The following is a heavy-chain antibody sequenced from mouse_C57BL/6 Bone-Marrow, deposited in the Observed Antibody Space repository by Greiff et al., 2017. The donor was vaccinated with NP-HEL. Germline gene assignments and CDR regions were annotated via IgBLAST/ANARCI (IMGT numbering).Heavy chain of an antibody. V-gene: IGHV5-12*01. Sequence: EVKLMESGGGLVQPGGSLKLSCAASGFTFSDYYMYWVRQTPEKRLEWVAYISNGGGSTYYPDTVKGRFTISRDNAKNTLYLQMSRLKSEDTAMYYCARQVATNYAMDYWGQGTSVTVSS. J-gene: IGHJ4*01. CDR3: ARQVATNYAMDY. D-gene: IGHD1-1*02. CDR2: ISNGGGST. CDR1: GFTFSDYY.